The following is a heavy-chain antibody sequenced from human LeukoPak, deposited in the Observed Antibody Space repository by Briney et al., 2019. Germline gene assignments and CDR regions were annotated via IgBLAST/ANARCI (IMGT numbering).Heavy chain of an antibody. D-gene: IGHD3-3*02. J-gene: IGHJ4*02. CDR3: AKGPLASHFPPPNPHHY. CDR1: GFTFSSYA. CDR2: ISGSGGST. Sequence: GGSLRLSCAASGFTFSSYAMSWVRQAPGKGLEWVSAISGSGGSTYYADSVKGRFTISRDNSKNTLYLQMNSLRAEDTAVYYCAKGPLASHFPPPNPHHYWGQGTLVTVSS. V-gene: IGHV3-23*01.